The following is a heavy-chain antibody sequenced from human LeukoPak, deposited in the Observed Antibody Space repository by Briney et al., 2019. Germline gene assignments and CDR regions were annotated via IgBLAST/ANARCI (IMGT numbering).Heavy chain of an antibody. CDR1: GGSISSSSYY. J-gene: IGHJ6*03. V-gene: IGHV4-39*07. CDR2: IYTSGST. CDR3: ARDGCSGGSCYYHYMDV. Sequence: SETLSLTCTVSGGSISSSSYYWGWIRQPPGKGLEWIGRIYTSGSTNYNPSLKSRVTMSVDTSKNQFSLKLSSVTAADTAVYYCARDGCSGGSCYYHYMDVWGKGTTVTVSS. D-gene: IGHD2-15*01.